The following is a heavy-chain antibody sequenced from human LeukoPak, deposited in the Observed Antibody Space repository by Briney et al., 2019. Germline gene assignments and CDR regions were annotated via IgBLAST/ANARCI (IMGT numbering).Heavy chain of an antibody. CDR3: ARGVRDCSSTSCYILKGLWY. J-gene: IGHJ4*02. Sequence: ASVKASCKASGYTFTGYYMQWVRQAPGQGLEWMGWINPNSGGTNYAQKFQGRVTMTRDTSSSTAYMELSRLRSDDTAVYHCARGVRDCSSTSCYILKGLWYWGQGTPVTVSS. V-gene: IGHV1-2*02. CDR2: INPNSGGT. CDR1: GYTFTGYY. D-gene: IGHD2-2*02.